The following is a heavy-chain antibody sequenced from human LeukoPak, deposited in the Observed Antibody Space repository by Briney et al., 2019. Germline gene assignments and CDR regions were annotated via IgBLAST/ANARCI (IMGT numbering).Heavy chain of an antibody. Sequence: GGSLRLSCAASGFTFSNYAMNWARQAPGKGLEWVSGISGGGGSISYADSVKGRFTISRDNSKNTLFLQMNSLRAEDTAVYFCAKVPIVGATIGYFDFWGQGTLVTVSS. V-gene: IGHV3-23*01. CDR1: GFTFSNYA. J-gene: IGHJ4*02. CDR2: ISGGGGSI. CDR3: AKVPIVGATIGYFDF. D-gene: IGHD1-26*01.